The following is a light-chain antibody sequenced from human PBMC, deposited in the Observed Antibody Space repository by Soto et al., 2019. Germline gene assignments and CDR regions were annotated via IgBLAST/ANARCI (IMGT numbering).Light chain of an antibody. V-gene: IGLV3-1*01. CDR1: KLGDKY. CDR3: QAWDSGTVV. CDR2: QDT. J-gene: IGLJ2*01. Sequence: SYELTQPPSVSVSPGQTASITCSGDKLGDKYACWHQQKPGQSPVLVIYQDTKRPSGIPERFSGSNSGNTATLTISGTQAVDEADYYCQAWDSGTVVFGGGTKVTVL.